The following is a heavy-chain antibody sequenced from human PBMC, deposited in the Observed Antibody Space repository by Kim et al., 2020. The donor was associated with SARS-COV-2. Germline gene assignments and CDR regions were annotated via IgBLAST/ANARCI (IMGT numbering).Heavy chain of an antibody. CDR1: GFPFSNYA. D-gene: IGHD3-10*01. CDR2: ISDNAINT. V-gene: IGHV3-23*01. J-gene: IGHJ4*01. CDR3: ATQYGSGNYYRADYDY. Sequence: GGSLRLSCAASGFPFSNYAMAWVRQAPGKGLEWVAAISDNAINTYYADSVRGRFTISRDNYRNTVFLQMNSLRAEDSALYYCATQYGSGNYYRADYDYWG.